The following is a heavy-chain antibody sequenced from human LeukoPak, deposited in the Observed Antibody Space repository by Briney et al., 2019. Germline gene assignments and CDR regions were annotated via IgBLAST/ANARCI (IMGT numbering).Heavy chain of an antibody. CDR1: GGSISNY. Sequence: SETLSLTCTVSGGSISNYWSWIRQPAGKGLEWIGRIYSSGSTKYSPSLKSRVTMSVDTSKSQFSPNLTSVTAADTAVYYCARDRAARLTSGFDYWGQGTLVTVSS. CDR3: ARDRAARLTSGFDY. J-gene: IGHJ4*02. D-gene: IGHD6-6*01. CDR2: IYSSGST. V-gene: IGHV4-4*07.